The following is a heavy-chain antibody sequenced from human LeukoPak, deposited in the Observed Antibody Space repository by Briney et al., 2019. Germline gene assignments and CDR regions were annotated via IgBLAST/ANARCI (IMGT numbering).Heavy chain of an antibody. CDR1: GGTFSSYA. CDR2: IIPIFGTA. J-gene: IGHJ4*02. D-gene: IGHD3-22*01. V-gene: IGHV1-69*01. CDR3: ARDHYDSSGCAN. Sequence: GSSVKVSCKASGGTFSSYAISWVRQAPGQGLEWMGGIIPIFGTANYAQKFQGRVTITAGESTSTAYMELSSLRSEDTAVYYCARDHYDSSGCANWGQGTLVTVSS.